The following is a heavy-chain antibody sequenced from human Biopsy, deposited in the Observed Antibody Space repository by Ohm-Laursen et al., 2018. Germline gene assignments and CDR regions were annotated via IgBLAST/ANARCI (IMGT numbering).Heavy chain of an antibody. CDR3: ARGGGGILWLGKPSGRYFDA. Sequence: SVKVSCKASGGTFSSFGISWVRQAPGQGLEWMGEINSMFGTTNYAQTFQGRVTITADESTSTAYMEVSSLRSEDTAVYYCARGGGGILWLGKPSGRYFDAWGQGTLVTVSP. V-gene: IGHV1-69*13. J-gene: IGHJ5*02. D-gene: IGHD1-26*01. CDR2: INSMFGTT. CDR1: GGTFSSFG.